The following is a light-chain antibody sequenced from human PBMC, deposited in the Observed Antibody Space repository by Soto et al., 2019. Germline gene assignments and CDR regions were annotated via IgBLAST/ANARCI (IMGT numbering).Light chain of an antibody. J-gene: IGLJ2*01. CDR3: CSYAGSHTLGVV. CDR2: DVS. CDR1: SSDVGRYNY. V-gene: IGLV2-11*01. Sequence: QSALTQPRSVSGSPGQSVTISCTGTSSDVGRYNYVSWYQQHPGKAPKLMIYDVSKRPSGVPDRFSGSKSGNTASLTISGLQAEDEADYYCCSYAGSHTLGVVFGGGTKLTAL.